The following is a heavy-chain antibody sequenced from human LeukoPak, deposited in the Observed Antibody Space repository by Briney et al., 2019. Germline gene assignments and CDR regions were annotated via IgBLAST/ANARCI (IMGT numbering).Heavy chain of an antibody. CDR3: TRLYYDYVWGSYRYYDY. CDR1: GFTFTNAW. V-gene: IGHV3-49*03. J-gene: IGHJ4*02. CDR2: IRSKAYGGTT. D-gene: IGHD3-16*02. Sequence: GGSLRLSCVDSGFTFTNAWMSWFRQAPGKGLEWVGFIRSKAYGGTTEYAASVKGRFTISRDDSKSIAYLQMNSLKTEDTAVYYCTRLYYDYVWGSYRYYDYWGQGTLVTVSS.